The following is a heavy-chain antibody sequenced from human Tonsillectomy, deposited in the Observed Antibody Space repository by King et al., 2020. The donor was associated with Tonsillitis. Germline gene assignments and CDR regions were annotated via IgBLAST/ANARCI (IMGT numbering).Heavy chain of an antibody. V-gene: IGHV3-49*03. D-gene: IGHD4-17*01. Sequence: VQLVESGGGVIQPGRSLRLSCTASGFTFGDYTLSWFRQAPGKGLEWGGFIRSKGYGGTIESAASVKHRFTFSRDDSKSIAYLQMNSLRTDDPSVYYCSRKIHYGYYCFGYWGQGTLVTVSS. CDR3: SRKIHYGYYCFGY. CDR2: IRSKGYGGTI. J-gene: IGHJ4*02. CDR1: GFTFGDYT.